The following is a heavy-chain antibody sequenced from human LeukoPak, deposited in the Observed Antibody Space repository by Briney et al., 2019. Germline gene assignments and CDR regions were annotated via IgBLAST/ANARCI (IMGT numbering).Heavy chain of an antibody. V-gene: IGHV3-21*01. Sequence: PGGSLRLSCAASGFTFSSCSMNWVRQAPGKGLEWVSSISSSSSYIYYADSVKGRFTISRDNAKNSLYLQMNSLRAEDTAVYYCASGSSGWYLPDYWGQGTLVTVSS. CDR2: ISSSSSYI. CDR3: ASGSSGWYLPDY. J-gene: IGHJ4*02. D-gene: IGHD6-19*01. CDR1: GFTFSSCS.